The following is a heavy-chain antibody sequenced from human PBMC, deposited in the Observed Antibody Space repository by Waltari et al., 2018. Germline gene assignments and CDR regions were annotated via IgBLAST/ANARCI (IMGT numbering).Heavy chain of an antibody. CDR2: IDPSDGST. V-gene: IGHV1-46*01. CDR1: GYTFTSYY. J-gene: IGHJ4*02. Sequence: QVQLVQSGAEVKKPGASVKVSCEASGYTFTSYYLHWVRQAPGQGLEWMGVIDPSDGSTSYAQKFQGRVTMTRDTSTSTVHMEMSSLRSEDTAVYYCARRKRYFDSWGQGTLVTVSS. CDR3: ARRKRYFDS.